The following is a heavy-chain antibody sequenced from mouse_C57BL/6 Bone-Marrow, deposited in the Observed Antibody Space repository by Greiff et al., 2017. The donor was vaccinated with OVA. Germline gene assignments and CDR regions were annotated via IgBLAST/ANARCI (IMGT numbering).Heavy chain of an antibody. CDR2: IHPNSGST. CDR1: GYTFTSYW. V-gene: IGHV1-64*01. Sequence: QVQLQQPGAELVKPGASVKLSCKASGYTFTSYWMHWVKRRPGQGLEWMGMIHPNSGSTNYNEKFKSKATLTVDKSSSTAYMQLSSLTSEDSAVYYCARSQLGFFDYWGQGTTLTVSS. J-gene: IGHJ2*01. CDR3: ARSQLGFFDY. D-gene: IGHD4-1*02.